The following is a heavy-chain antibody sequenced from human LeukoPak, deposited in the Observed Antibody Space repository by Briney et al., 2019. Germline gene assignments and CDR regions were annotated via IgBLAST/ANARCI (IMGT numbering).Heavy chain of an antibody. CDR1: GFTFSDYY. D-gene: IGHD6-19*01. Sequence: PGGSLRLSCAASGFTFSDYYMSWIRQAPGKGLEWVSYISSRSSHTNYADSVKGRFTISRDNAKNSLYLQMNSLRAEDTAVYYCARLTWLDFDYWGQGTLVTVSP. CDR2: ISSRSSHT. J-gene: IGHJ4*02. V-gene: IGHV3-11*06. CDR3: ARLTWLDFDY.